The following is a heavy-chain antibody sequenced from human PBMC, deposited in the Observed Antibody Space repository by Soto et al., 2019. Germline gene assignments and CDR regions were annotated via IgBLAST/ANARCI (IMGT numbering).Heavy chain of an antibody. V-gene: IGHV1-2*02. CDR3: AFAHGYSSCWYDFDI. D-gene: IGHD6-19*01. CDR2: INPNSGGK. J-gene: IGHJ3*02. Sequence: ASVKVSCKASGYTFTGYYMHWVRQAPGQGLEWMGWINPNSGGKNYAQKFQVKGTMTRDTAICTAYMELRRLRSDDKDVDYCAFAHGYSSCWYDFDIWGQGTMVTVSS. CDR1: GYTFTGYY.